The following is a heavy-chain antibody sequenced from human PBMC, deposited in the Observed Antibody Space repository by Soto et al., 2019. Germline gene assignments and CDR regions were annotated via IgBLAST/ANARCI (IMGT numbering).Heavy chain of an antibody. Sequence: PSETLSLTCTVSGGSVSSGSYYWSWIRQPPGKGLERIGYIYYSGSTNYNPSLKSRVTISVDTSKNQFSLKLSSVTAADTAVYYCARDPAPTYSSSWARFDYWGQGTLVTVSS. CDR2: IYYSGST. J-gene: IGHJ4*02. D-gene: IGHD6-13*01. CDR3: ARDPAPTYSSSWARFDY. CDR1: GGSVSSGSYY. V-gene: IGHV4-61*01.